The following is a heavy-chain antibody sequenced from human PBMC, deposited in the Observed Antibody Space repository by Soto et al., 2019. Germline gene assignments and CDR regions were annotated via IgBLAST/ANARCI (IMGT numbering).Heavy chain of an antibody. D-gene: IGHD2-21*01. CDR3: AASCVACGGFNYYGMDV. Sequence: QVQLQESGPGLVKPSQTLSLTCTVSGGSISSGGYYWSWIRQHPGKGLEWIGYIYYSGSTYYNPSLNSRLTISLDTSKNQFSLKLSSVTAADTAVYYCAASCVACGGFNYYGMDVWGQGTTVTVSS. CDR1: GGSISSGGYY. CDR2: IYYSGST. V-gene: IGHV4-31*03. J-gene: IGHJ6*02.